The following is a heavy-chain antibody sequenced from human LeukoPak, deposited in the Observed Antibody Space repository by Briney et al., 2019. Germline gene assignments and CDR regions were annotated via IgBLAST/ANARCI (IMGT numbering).Heavy chain of an antibody. CDR3: AREPYYYDSSGDYDY. CDR1: GFTFSSYS. Sequence: GSLDLSCAASGFTFSSYSMNWVRQAPGKGLEWVSYISSSSSTIYYADSVKGRFTISRDNAKNSLYLQMNSLRDEDTAVYYCAREPYYYDSSGDYDYWGQGALVSVPS. V-gene: IGHV3-48*02. J-gene: IGHJ4*02. CDR2: ISSSSSTI. D-gene: IGHD3-22*01.